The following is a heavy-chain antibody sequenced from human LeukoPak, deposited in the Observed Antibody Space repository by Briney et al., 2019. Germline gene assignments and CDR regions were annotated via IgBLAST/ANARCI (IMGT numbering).Heavy chain of an antibody. CDR3: AKANVLLWFGEPYYFDY. J-gene: IGHJ4*02. Sequence: GRSLRLSCAASGFTFSSYAMSWVRQAPGKGLEWVSAISGSGGSTYYADSVKGRFTISRDNSKNTLYLQMNSLRAEDTAVYYCAKANVLLWFGEPYYFDYWGQGTLVTVSS. V-gene: IGHV3-23*01. CDR1: GFTFSSYA. D-gene: IGHD3-10*01. CDR2: ISGSGGST.